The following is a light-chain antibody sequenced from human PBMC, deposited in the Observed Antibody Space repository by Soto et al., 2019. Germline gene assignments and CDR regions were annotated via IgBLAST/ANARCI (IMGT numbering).Light chain of an antibody. Sequence: DIQMTQSPSSVSASVGDRVTITCRASQDISSWLAWYQQKPGKDPKLLIYAASSLQSGVPSRFSGSGSGTDFSLTISSLQPEDFATYYCQQANIFPYTFGQGTKLDIK. J-gene: IGKJ2*01. V-gene: IGKV1-12*02. CDR1: QDISSW. CDR2: AAS. CDR3: QQANIFPYT.